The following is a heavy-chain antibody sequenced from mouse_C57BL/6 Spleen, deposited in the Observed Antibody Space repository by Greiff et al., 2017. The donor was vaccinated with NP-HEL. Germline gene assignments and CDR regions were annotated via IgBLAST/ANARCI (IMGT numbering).Heavy chain of an antibody. J-gene: IGHJ3*01. V-gene: IGHV14-4*01. CDR1: GFNIKDDY. D-gene: IGHD1-1*01. CDR2: IDPENGDT. Sequence: EVQLQHSGAELVRPGASVKLSCTASGFNIKDDYMHWVKQRPEQGLEWIGWIDPENGDTEYASKFQGKSTITADTSSNTAYMQLSSLTSEDTAVYYGTTMYDYGSSYSWFAYWGQGTLVTVSA. CDR3: TTMYDYGSSYSWFAY.